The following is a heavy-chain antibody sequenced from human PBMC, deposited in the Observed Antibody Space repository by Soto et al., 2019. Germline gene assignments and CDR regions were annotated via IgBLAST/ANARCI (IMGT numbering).Heavy chain of an antibody. D-gene: IGHD3-3*01. Sequence: ASVKVCCKASGGTFSSYAISWVRQAPGQGLEWMGGIIPIFGTANYAQKFQGRVTITADESTSTAYMELSSLRSEDTAVYYCARVGYDFWSGPSYHGMDVWGQGTTVTVSS. CDR1: GGTFSSYA. CDR3: ARVGYDFWSGPSYHGMDV. V-gene: IGHV1-69*13. J-gene: IGHJ6*02. CDR2: IIPIFGTA.